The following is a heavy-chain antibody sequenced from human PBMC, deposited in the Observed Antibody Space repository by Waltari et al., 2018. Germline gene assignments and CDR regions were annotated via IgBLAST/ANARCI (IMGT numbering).Heavy chain of an antibody. Sequence: QVQLQESGPGLVKPSETLSLTCPVPGVALSSLYWRWIRQPPGKGLEWLGYFYSSGSTYYNPSLQSRVTISVDTSKSHVSLTLTSVTAADTAVYYCARVRYSGNYYYFDSWGRGTLVTVSS. J-gene: IGHJ4*02. D-gene: IGHD1-26*01. CDR1: GVALSSLY. CDR3: ARVRYSGNYYYFDS. CDR2: FYSSGST. V-gene: IGHV4-59*01.